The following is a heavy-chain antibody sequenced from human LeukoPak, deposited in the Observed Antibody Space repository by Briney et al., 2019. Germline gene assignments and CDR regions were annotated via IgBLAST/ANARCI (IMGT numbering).Heavy chain of an antibody. Sequence: GASVKVSCKASGYTFTSYDINWVRQATGQGLEWMGWMSPNSGNTGHAQKFQGRVTMTRNTSMSTAYMELSSLRSEDTAVYYCARMYSSSWTQYAFDIWGQGTMVTVSS. CDR2: MSPNSGNT. CDR3: ARMYSSSWTQYAFDI. V-gene: IGHV1-8*01. D-gene: IGHD6-13*01. J-gene: IGHJ3*02. CDR1: GYTFTSYD.